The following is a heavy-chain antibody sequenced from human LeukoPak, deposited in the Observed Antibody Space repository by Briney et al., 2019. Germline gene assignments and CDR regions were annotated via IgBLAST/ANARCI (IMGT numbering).Heavy chain of an antibody. V-gene: IGHV1-69*04. CDR1: GGTFSSYA. D-gene: IGHD3-3*01. CDR2: IIPILGIA. CDR3: ARDLRDPVDFWSGYYTSV. Sequence: ASVKVSCKASGGTFSSYAISWVRQAPGQGLEWMGRIIPILGIANYAQKSQGRVTIPADKSTSTAYKELTSLRSEDTAVYYCARDLRDPVDFWSGYYTSVWGQGTTVTVSS. J-gene: IGHJ6*02.